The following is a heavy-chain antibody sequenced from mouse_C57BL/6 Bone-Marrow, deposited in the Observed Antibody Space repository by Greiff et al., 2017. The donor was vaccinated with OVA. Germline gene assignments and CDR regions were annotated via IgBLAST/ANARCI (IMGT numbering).Heavy chain of an antibody. CDR1: GFNIKDDY. D-gene: IGHD1-1*01. J-gene: IGHJ2*01. CDR3: TTDYYGSSYVFDY. V-gene: IGHV14-4*01. CDR2: IDPENGDT. Sequence: EVQLVESGAELVRPGASVKLSCTASGFNIKDDYMHWVKQRPEQGLEWIGWIDPENGDTEYASKFQGKATITADTSSNTAYLQLSSLTSEDTAVYYCTTDYYGSSYVFDYWGQGTTLTVSS.